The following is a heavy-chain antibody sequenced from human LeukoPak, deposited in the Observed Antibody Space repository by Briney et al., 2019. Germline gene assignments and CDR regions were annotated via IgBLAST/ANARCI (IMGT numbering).Heavy chain of an antibody. Sequence: SETLSLTCTVSGASISSSYWSWIRQSPGKGLEWIGYIYHTGSTKYNPSLESRVTISVDTSKHQFSLKLTSVTAADTAVYYCARGYFDSRGYSNAFDYWGQGALVTVSS. V-gene: IGHV4-59*01. CDR2: IYHTGST. CDR3: ARGYFDSRGYSNAFDY. CDR1: GASISSSY. D-gene: IGHD3-22*01. J-gene: IGHJ4*02.